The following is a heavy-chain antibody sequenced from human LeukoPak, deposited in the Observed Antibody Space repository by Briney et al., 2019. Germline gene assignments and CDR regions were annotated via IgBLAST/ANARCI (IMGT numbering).Heavy chain of an antibody. V-gene: IGHV4-34*01. J-gene: IGHJ4*02. CDR2: INHSGST. CDR3: ARDRSGLFGY. Sequence: SETLSLTCAVYGGSFSGYYWSWIRQPPGKGLEWIGEINHSGSTNYNPSLKSRVTISVDTSKNQFSLKLSSVTAADTAVYYCARDRSGLFGYWGQGTLVTVSS. D-gene: IGHD6-25*01. CDR1: GGSFSGYY.